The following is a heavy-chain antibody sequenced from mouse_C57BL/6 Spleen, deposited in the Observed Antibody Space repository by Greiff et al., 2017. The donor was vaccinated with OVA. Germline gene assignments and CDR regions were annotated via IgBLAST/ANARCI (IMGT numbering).Heavy chain of an antibody. CDR3: TREGGNYLFDY. CDR2: ISSGGDYI. J-gene: IGHJ2*01. V-gene: IGHV5-9-1*02. CDR1: GFTFSSYA. Sequence: EVKLQESGEGLVKPGGSLKLSCAASGFTFSSYAMSWVRQTPEKRLEWVAYISSGGDYIYYADTVKGRFTISRDNARNTLYLQMSSLKSEDTAMYYCTREGGNYLFDYWGQGTTLTVSS. D-gene: IGHD2-1*01.